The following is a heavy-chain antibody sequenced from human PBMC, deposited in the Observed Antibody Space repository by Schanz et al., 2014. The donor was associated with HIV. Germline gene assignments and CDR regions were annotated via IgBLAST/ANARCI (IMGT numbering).Heavy chain of an antibody. J-gene: IGHJ6*02. Sequence: DLEWIGYIYYSGSTYYNPSLKSRVTISVDTSKNQFSLKLSSVTAADTAVYYCARGSDYGDYRIGYYYYGMDVWGQGTTVTVSS. D-gene: IGHD4-17*01. CDR2: IYYSGST. CDR3: ARGSDYGDYRIGYYYYGMDV. V-gene: IGHV4-31*02.